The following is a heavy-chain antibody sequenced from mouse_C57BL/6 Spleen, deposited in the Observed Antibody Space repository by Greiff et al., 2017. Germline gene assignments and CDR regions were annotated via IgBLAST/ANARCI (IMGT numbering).Heavy chain of an antibody. Sequence: QVQLQQPGAELVRPGSSVKLSCKASGYTFTSYWMHWVKQRPIQGLEWIGNIDPSDSETHYNQKFKDKATLTVDKSSSTAYMQLSSLTSEDSAVYYCARNSLNWDYFDYWGQGTTLTVSS. CDR2: IDPSDSET. D-gene: IGHD4-1*01. V-gene: IGHV1-52*01. J-gene: IGHJ2*01. CDR3: ARNSLNWDYFDY. CDR1: GYTFTSYW.